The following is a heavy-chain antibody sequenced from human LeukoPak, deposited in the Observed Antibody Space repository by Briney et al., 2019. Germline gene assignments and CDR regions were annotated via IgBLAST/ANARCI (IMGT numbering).Heavy chain of an antibody. J-gene: IGHJ4*02. CDR3: VRGPPPGYYDSSGYHN. D-gene: IGHD3-22*01. CDR2: INHSGST. V-gene: IGHV4-34*01. CDR1: GGSFSGYY. Sequence: SETLSLTCAVYGGSFSGYYWSWIRQPPGKGLEWIGEINHSGSTNYNPSPKSRVTISVDTSKNQFSLKLSSVTAADTAVYYCVRGPPPGYYDSSGYHNWGQGTLVTVSS.